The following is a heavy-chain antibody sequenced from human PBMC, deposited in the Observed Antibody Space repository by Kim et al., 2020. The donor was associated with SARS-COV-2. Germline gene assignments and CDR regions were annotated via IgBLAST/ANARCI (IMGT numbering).Heavy chain of an antibody. D-gene: IGHD2-15*01. CDR1: GGSVSSSSFY. J-gene: IGHJ2*01. CDR2: ISYSGTT. V-gene: IGHV4-39*01. CDR3: TRWAGGWSFYWYFDL. Sequence: SETLSLTCTVSGGSVSSSSFYGGWIRQPPGKGLEWIGTISYSGTTYFNPSLKSRVTISVDSSKNQFSLRLTAVTAADSAVYYCTRWAGGWSFYWYFDLWGRDTLVTVSS.